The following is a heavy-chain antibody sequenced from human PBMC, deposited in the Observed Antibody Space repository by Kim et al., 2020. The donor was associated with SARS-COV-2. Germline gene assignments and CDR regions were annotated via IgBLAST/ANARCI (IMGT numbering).Heavy chain of an antibody. J-gene: IGHJ3*02. CDR1: GFIFSHYW. D-gene: IGHD3-3*01. CDR2: IKDDGSDK. V-gene: IGHV3-7*03. CDR3: ARGWSFAFDM. Sequence: GGSLRLSCAASGFIFSHYWMSWVRQAPGKGLEWVAKIKDDGSDKNYVGSVKGRFTISRDNTKNSLFLQMSSLRADDTAVYYCARGWSFAFDMWGQGTMVT.